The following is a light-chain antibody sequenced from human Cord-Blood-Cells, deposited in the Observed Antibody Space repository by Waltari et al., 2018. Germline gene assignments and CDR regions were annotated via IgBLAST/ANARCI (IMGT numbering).Light chain of an antibody. CDR2: GAS. CDR1: QSVSSSY. J-gene: IGKJ4*01. Sequence: EIVFTQSPGTLSLSPTERATLSCRASQSVSSSYLAGYQQKPGQAPRLLIYGASSRATGAPDRFSGSWSGKDFTLTISRLEPEDFAVYYCQQYGSSPLTFGGGTKVEIK. CDR3: QQYGSSPLT. V-gene: IGKV3-20*01.